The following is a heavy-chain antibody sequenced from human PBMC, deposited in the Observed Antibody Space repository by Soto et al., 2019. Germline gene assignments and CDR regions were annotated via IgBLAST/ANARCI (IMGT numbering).Heavy chain of an antibody. CDR2: IIPIFGTA. CDR1: GGTFSSYA. Sequence: QVQLVQSGAEVKKPGSSVKVSCKASGGTFSSYAISWVRQAPGQGLEWMGGIIPIFGTANYAQKFQGRVTITADESTSTAYMELSSLRSEDTAVYYCARVCSGGSCYSRRGNWFDPWGQVTLVTVSS. D-gene: IGHD2-15*01. V-gene: IGHV1-69*01. J-gene: IGHJ5*02. CDR3: ARVCSGGSCYSRRGNWFDP.